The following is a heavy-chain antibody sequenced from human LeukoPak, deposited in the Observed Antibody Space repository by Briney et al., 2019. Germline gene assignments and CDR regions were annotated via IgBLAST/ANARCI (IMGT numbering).Heavy chain of an antibody. CDR1: GFTLSTAW. CDR3: TPRYEGGFDY. CDR2: IKSKTDGGTT. V-gene: IGHV3-15*01. D-gene: IGHD3-16*01. J-gene: IGHJ4*02. Sequence: GGSLSLSCAASGFTLSTAWMSWVRQAPGKGLEWVGRIKSKTDGGTTDYAAPVKGRFTISRDDSKNTLYLQMNSLKTEDTAVYYCTPRYEGGFDYWGQGTLVTVSS.